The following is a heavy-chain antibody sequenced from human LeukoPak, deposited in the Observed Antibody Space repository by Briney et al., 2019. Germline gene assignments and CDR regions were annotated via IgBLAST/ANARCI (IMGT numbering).Heavy chain of an antibody. CDR1: GFTFDDYA. V-gene: IGHV3-43*02. D-gene: IGHD6-19*01. J-gene: IGHJ4*02. CDR2: ISGDGGST. Sequence: GGSLRLSCAASGFTFDDYAMHWVRHAPGKGLEWVSLISGDGGSTYYADSVKGRFTISRDNSKNSLYLQMNGLRTEDTALCYCAAVGDFDYWGQGTLVTVSS. CDR3: AAVGDFDY.